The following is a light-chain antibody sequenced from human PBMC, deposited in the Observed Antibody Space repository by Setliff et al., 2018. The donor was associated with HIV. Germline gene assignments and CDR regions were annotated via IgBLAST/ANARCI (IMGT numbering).Light chain of an antibody. J-gene: IGLJ2*01. CDR1: SSDVGGYMS. Sequence: QSVLTQTASVSGSPGQSITISCTGSSSDVGGYMSVSWYQQHPGEVPKLMIYDVTKRPSGVSNRFSGSKSGSTASLTISGLQTEDEADYYCCSYAGSDAWIFGGGTKVTVL. CDR3: CSYAGSDAWI. V-gene: IGLV2-23*02. CDR2: DVT.